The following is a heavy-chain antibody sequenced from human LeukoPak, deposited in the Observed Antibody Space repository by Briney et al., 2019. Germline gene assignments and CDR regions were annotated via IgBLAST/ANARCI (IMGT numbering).Heavy chain of an antibody. J-gene: IGHJ4*02. CDR3: ARGSSGYPRYFDY. V-gene: IGHV1-3*01. Sequence: ASVKVSCKASGYTFTSSGISWVRQAPGQGLEWMGWINAGNGNTKYSQKFQGRVTITRDTSASTAYMELSSLRSEDTAVYYCARGSSGYPRYFDYWGQGTLVTVSS. CDR2: INAGNGNT. CDR1: GYTFTSSG. D-gene: IGHD3-22*01.